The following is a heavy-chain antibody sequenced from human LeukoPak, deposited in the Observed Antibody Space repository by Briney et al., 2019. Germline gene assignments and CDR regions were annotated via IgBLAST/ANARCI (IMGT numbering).Heavy chain of an antibody. V-gene: IGHV3-15*01. J-gene: IGHJ3*02. CDR1: GFTVSNAW. CDR2: FKSKTDGGTT. CDR3: TTDGSSWYKDAFDI. D-gene: IGHD6-13*01. Sequence: GGALRLSCAASGFTVSNAWMSWGRQSPVKGLEWVGRFKSKTDGGTTDYAAPVKGRFTISRDDSKNTLYLQMNSLKTEDTAVYYCTTDGSSWYKDAFDIWGQGTMVTVSS.